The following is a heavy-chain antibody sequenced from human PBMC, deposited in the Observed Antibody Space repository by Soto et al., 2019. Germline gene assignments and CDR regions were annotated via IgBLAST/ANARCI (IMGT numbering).Heavy chain of an antibody. CDR2: ISGSGGST. CDR1: GFTFSSYA. CDR3: AKDPSHYDFWSGHGTPSGYFDY. Sequence: VGSLRLSCAASGFTFSSYAMSWVRQAPGKGLEWVSVISGSGGSTYYADSVKGRFTISRDNSKKTLYLQMNSLRAEDTAVYYCAKDPSHYDFWSGHGTPSGYFDYWGQGTLVTVSS. D-gene: IGHD3-3*01. J-gene: IGHJ4*02. V-gene: IGHV3-23*01.